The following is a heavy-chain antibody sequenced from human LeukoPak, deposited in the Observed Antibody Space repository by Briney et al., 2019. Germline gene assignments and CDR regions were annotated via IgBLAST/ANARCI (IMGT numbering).Heavy chain of an antibody. V-gene: IGHV3-15*01. CDR2: IKSKTDGGTT. CDR1: GFTFSNAW. Sequence: GGSLRLSCAASGFTFSNAWMSWVRQAPGKGLEWVGRIKSKTDGGTTDSAAPVKGRFTISRDDSKNTLYLQMNSLKTEDTAVYYCTTGGQLGYCSSTSCLGDFDYWGQGTLVTVSS. D-gene: IGHD2-2*01. J-gene: IGHJ4*02. CDR3: TTGGQLGYCSSTSCLGDFDY.